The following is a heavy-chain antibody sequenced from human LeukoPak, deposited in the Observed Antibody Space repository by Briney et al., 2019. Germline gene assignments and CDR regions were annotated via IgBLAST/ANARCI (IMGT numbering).Heavy chain of an antibody. Sequence: ASVKVSCKASGYTFTSYDINWVRQATGQGLEWMGWMNPNSGNTGYAQKFQGRVTMTRNTSISTAYMELSSLRSEDTAVYYCARDPLTYYYDSSGYYMDYWGQGTLVTVSS. CDR2: MNPNSGNT. V-gene: IGHV1-8*01. D-gene: IGHD3-22*01. CDR3: ARDPLTYYYDSSGYYMDY. J-gene: IGHJ4*02. CDR1: GYTFTSYD.